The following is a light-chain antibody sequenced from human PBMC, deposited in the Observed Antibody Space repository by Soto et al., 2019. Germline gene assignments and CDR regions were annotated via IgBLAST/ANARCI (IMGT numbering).Light chain of an antibody. V-gene: IGLV2-11*01. J-gene: IGLJ2*01. Sequence: QSALTQPRSVSGSPGQSVTISCTGTSSDVGGYNYVSWYQQHPGKAPKLMIYDVSKRPSGVPDRFSGSKSGNTASLTISGLQAEDEADSYCCSYAGSYVVFGGGTQVTVL. CDR1: SSDVGGYNY. CDR2: DVS. CDR3: CSYAGSYVV.